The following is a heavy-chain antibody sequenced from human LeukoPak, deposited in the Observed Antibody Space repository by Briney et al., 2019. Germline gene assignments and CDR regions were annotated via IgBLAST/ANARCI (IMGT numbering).Heavy chain of an antibody. CDR2: INPNSGGT. J-gene: IGHJ3*02. CDR3: ASGDITMIVGDAFDI. V-gene: IGHV1-2*02. D-gene: IGHD3-22*01. CDR1: GYTFTGYY. Sequence: ASVKVSCKASGYTFTGYYMHWVRQAPGQGLEWMGWINPNSGGTNYAQKFQGRVTMTRDTSISTAYMELSRLRSDDTAVYYCASGDITMIVGDAFDIWGQGTMVTVSS.